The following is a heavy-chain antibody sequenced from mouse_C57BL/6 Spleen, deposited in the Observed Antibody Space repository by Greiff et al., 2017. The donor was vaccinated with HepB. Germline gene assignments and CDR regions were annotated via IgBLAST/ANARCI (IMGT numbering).Heavy chain of an antibody. Sequence: EVMLVESGGGLVKPGGSLKLSCAASGFTFSDYGMHWVRQAPEKGLEWVAYISSGSSTLYYADTVKGRFTISRDNAKNTLFLQMTSLRSEDTAMCYCARQGCYGSSFDYWGQGTTLTVSS. CDR1: GFTFSDYG. V-gene: IGHV5-17*01. CDR3: ARQGCYGSSFDY. CDR2: ISSGSSTL. J-gene: IGHJ2*01. D-gene: IGHD1-1*01.